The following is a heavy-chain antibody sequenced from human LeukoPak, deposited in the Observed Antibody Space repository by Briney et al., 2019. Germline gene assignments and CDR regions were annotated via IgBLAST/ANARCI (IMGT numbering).Heavy chain of an antibody. V-gene: IGHV3-21*01. J-gene: IGHJ3*02. CDR3: ARDRLDAFDI. CDR2: ISSSSSYI. Sequence: PGGSLRLSCAASGFTFSSYSMNWVRQAPGKGLEWVSSISSSSSYIYYADSVKGRFTISRDNAKNSLYLQMNSRRAEDTAVYYCARDRLDAFDIWGQGTMVTVSS. CDR1: GFTFSSYS. D-gene: IGHD6-25*01.